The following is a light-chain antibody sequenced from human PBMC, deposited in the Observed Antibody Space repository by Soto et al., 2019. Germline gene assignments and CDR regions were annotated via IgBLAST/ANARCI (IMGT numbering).Light chain of an antibody. CDR3: QQYNSWPRT. Sequence: EIVMTQSPGTLSVSPGEGATLSCRASQSVRSDLAWSQQKPGQAPRLLIYGASTRATGIPARFSGSGSRTEFTLTISSLQPEDFAVYSFQQYNSWPRTFGQGTKVEIK. V-gene: IGKV3-15*01. CDR2: GAS. J-gene: IGKJ1*01. CDR1: QSVRSD.